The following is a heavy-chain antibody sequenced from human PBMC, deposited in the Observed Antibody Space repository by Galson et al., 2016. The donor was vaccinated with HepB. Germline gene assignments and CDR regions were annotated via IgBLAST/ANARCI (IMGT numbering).Heavy chain of an antibody. D-gene: IGHD6-13*01. V-gene: IGHV3-33*01. CDR3: ARDKEAYRSSWYSNYGMDV. J-gene: IGHJ6*02. Sequence: SLRLSCAASGFTFSNYGMHWVRQAPGKGLEWVAVIWYDGSKKYEGDSVKGRLTISRDNSKNTLFLQMNSLRVEDTAVYYCARDKEAYRSSWYSNYGMDVWGQGTTVTVSS. CDR1: GFTFSNYG. CDR2: IWYDGSKK.